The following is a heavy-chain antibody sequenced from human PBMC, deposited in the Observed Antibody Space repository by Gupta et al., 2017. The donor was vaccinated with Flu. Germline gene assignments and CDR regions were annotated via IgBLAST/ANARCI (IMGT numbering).Heavy chain of an antibody. CDR1: FSTYS. V-gene: IGHV3-21*01. D-gene: IGHD3-10*01. J-gene: IGHJ4*02. CDR3: ARSGGFDVGYFDY. CDR2: IRSSRSYR. Sequence: FSTYSINWVRQAPGKGLEWVSVIRSSRSYRYDADSVKGRFTISRDNAKNSLYLQMNSLRADDTAIYYCARSGGFDVGYFDYWGQGTLVTVSS.